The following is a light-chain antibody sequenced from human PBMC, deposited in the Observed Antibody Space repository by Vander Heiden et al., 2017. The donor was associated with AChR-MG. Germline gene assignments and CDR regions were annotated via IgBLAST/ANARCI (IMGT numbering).Light chain of an antibody. CDR1: SSNIGSNY. CDR2: NNN. CDR3: AAWDDSLSGWV. Sequence: QSVLTQPSPAPGTRGQRVTIACSGSSSNIGSNYVYWYQQLPGTAPKLLIYNNNQRPSGVPDRFSGSKSSTSASLAISGLRSEDEADYYCAAWDDSLSGWVFGGGTKLTVL. J-gene: IGLJ3*02. V-gene: IGLV1-47*02.